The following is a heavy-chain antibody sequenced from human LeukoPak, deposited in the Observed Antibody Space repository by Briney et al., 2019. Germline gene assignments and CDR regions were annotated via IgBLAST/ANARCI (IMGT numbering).Heavy chain of an antibody. V-gene: IGHV3-30*02. Sequence: QAGGSLRLSCAASGFTFSSYAMHWVRQAPGKGLEWVAFIRYDGSNKYYADSVKGRFTISRDNSKNSLYLQMNSLRAEDTALYYCAKGVRITMVRGAFDIWGQGTMVTVSS. D-gene: IGHD3-10*01. CDR2: IRYDGSNK. CDR1: GFTFSSYA. J-gene: IGHJ3*02. CDR3: AKGVRITMVRGAFDI.